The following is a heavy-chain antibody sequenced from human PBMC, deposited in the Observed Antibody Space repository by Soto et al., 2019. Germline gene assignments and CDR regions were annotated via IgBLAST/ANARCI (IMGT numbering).Heavy chain of an antibody. CDR3: ARGQDDYGDSDVWFDP. V-gene: IGHV3-23*01. J-gene: IGHJ5*02. Sequence: ESGGGLVQPGGSLRLSCAASGFSFSSYGMSWVRQAPGKGLEWVSGISGGGDSTYYADSVKGRFTISRDKSKNTLYLQMNSLGAEDTAVYYCARGQDDYGDSDVWFDPWGQGTLVSVSS. CDR1: GFSFSSYG. D-gene: IGHD4-17*01. CDR2: ISGGGDST.